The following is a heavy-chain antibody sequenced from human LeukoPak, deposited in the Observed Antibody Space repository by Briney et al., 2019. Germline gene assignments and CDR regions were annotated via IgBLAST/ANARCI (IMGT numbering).Heavy chain of an antibody. CDR3: AKDRGSGWYYFHY. CDR1: GFTFHDCA. J-gene: IGHJ4*02. Sequence: GGSLGLSCAASGFTFHDCAMYWVRQAPGKGPEWVSLISGDSGSTDYADFVKGRFTISRDNSQNSAFLQMNSLTSEDTAVYFCAKDRGSGWYYFHYWGQGTLVTVSS. V-gene: IGHV3-43*02. CDR2: ISGDSGST. D-gene: IGHD6-19*01.